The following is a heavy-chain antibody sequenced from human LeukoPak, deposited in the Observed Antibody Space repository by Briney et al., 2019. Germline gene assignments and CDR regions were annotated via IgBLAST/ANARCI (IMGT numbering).Heavy chain of an antibody. CDR1: GFTFSSYW. Sequence: GGSLRLSCAASGFTFSSYWMHWVRHAPGKGLVWVSRINSDGSSTSYADSVRGRFTISRDNAKNTLYLQMNSLRAEDTAVYYCAVRGYSGYDTSYFDYWGQGTLVTVSS. CDR2: INSDGSST. D-gene: IGHD5-12*01. CDR3: AVRGYSGYDTSYFDY. V-gene: IGHV3-74*01. J-gene: IGHJ4*02.